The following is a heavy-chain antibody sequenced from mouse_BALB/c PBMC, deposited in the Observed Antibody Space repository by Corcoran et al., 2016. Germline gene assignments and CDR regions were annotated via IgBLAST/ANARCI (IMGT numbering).Heavy chain of an antibody. CDR3: ARAGYGPYAMDY. CDR2: IDPANGNT. Sequence: EVQLQQSGAELVKPGAPVKLSCTASGFNIKDTYMHWVKQRPEQGLEWIGRIDPANGNTKYDPKFQGKATITADTSSNTAYLQLSSLTSEDTAVYYCARAGYGPYAMDYWGQGTSVTVSS. CDR1: GFNIKDTY. J-gene: IGHJ4*01. D-gene: IGHD2-10*02. V-gene: IGHV14-3*02.